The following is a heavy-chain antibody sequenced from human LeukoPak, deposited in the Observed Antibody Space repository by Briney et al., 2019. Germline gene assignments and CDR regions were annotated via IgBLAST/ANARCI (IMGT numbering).Heavy chain of an antibody. CDR3: ARGTYYYESSGPYY. Sequence: PSETLSLTCAVSGGSIKGHFWSWIRQPPGKGLEWIGYVSDSGTTNYNPSLNSRVTMSVDTSKNRFSLHLASVTAADTAVYYCARGTYYYESSGPYYWGQGSLVTVSS. CDR1: GGSIKGHF. J-gene: IGHJ4*02. V-gene: IGHV4-59*11. CDR2: VSDSGTT. D-gene: IGHD3-22*01.